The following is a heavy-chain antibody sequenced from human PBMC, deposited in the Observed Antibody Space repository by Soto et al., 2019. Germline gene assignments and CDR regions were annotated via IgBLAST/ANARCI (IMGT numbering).Heavy chain of an antibody. J-gene: IGHJ4*02. CDR1: GGSINTFY. CDR3: AREGSYSAYNFAHGIQLWSFGF. V-gene: IGHV4-4*07. CDR2: IFSSGST. D-gene: IGHD5-18*01. Sequence: SETLSLTCTVSGGSINTFYWSWVRQPAGKGLEWIGRIFSSGSTSFNPSLESRVAMSVDTSKNHFSLNLSSVTAADMAVYYCAREGSYSAYNFAHGIQLWSFGFWGKGALATVSS.